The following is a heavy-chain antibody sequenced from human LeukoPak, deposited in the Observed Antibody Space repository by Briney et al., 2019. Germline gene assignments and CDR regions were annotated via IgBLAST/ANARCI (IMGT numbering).Heavy chain of an antibody. CDR3: ARGPSYFQH. CDR1: GDSVSSNSAT. V-gene: IGHV6-1*01. CDR2: TYYRFKWYK. J-gene: IGHJ1*01. Sequence: SQTLSLTCAISGDSVSSNSATWNWIRQSPSRGLEWLGRTYYRFKWYKYYAVPVKGRTTINPDTSKNQFSLQLNSVTPEDTAVYYCARGPSYFQHWGQGTLVTVSS.